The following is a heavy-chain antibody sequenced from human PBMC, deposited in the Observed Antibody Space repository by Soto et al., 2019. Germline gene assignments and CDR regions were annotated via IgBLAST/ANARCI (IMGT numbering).Heavy chain of an antibody. CDR2: IFHDGSNK. CDR1: GFTFSNYG. CDR3: ARGVSHWNVVDD. J-gene: IGHJ4*02. Sequence: GGSLRLSCAASGFTFSNYGMQWVRQAPGKGLEWVALIFHDGSNKYYADSMKGRFTISRDNSKNTLYLQMNSLRAEDTAVYYCARGVSHWNVVDDWRQGTLGTSPQ. D-gene: IGHD1-1*01. V-gene: IGHV3-33*01.